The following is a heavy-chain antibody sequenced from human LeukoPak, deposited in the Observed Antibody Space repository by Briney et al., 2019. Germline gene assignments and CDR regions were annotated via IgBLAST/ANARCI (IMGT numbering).Heavy chain of an antibody. V-gene: IGHV3-23*01. J-gene: IGHJ4*02. CDR1: GFTFSRYA. CDR2: ISGSGGST. Sequence: GGSLRLSCAASGFTFSRYAMSWVRQAPGKGLEWVSAISGSGGSTYYADSVKGRFTISRDNSKNTLYLQMNSPRAEDTAVYYCGRDIVDGGDDYWGQGTLVTVSS. D-gene: IGHD2-21*02. CDR3: GRDIVDGGDDY.